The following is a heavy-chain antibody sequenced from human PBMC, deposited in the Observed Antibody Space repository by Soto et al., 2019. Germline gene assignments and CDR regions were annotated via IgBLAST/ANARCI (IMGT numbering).Heavy chain of an antibody. CDR2: INHSGST. J-gene: IGHJ6*02. CDR1: GGSFSGYY. Sequence: PSETLSLTCAVYGGSFSGYYWSWIRQPPGKGLEWIGEINHSGSTNYNPSLKSRVTISVDTSKNQFSLKLSSVTAADTAVYYCARVDIVVVPAARISYYYYGMDVWGQGTTVTVSS. CDR3: ARVDIVVVPAARISYYYYGMDV. D-gene: IGHD2-2*01. V-gene: IGHV4-34*01.